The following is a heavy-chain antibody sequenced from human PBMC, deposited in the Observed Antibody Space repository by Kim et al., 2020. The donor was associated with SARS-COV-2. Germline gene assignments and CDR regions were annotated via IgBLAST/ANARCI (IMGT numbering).Heavy chain of an antibody. D-gene: IGHD4-17*01. V-gene: IGHV1-69*01. Sequence: ANYEQKFQSKGTVTADETTSTAYMELCSLRSEDTAVYYCTRDRLHGDSFDYWGQGTLVTVSS. CDR3: TRDRLHGDSFDY. CDR2: A. J-gene: IGHJ4*02.